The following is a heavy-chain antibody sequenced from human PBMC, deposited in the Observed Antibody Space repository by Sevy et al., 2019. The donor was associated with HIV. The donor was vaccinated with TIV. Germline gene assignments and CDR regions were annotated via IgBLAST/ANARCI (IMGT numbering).Heavy chain of an antibody. Sequence: GGSLRLSCAASGFTFSSYSMNWVRQAPGKGLEWVSYISSSSSTIYYADSAKGRFTISRDNAKNSLYLQMNSLRDEDTAVYYCGRVRRVPYYYGSGSYFDYWGQGTLVTVSS. CDR3: GRVRRVPYYYGSGSYFDY. J-gene: IGHJ4*02. D-gene: IGHD3-10*01. CDR1: GFTFSSYS. V-gene: IGHV3-48*02. CDR2: ISSSSSTI.